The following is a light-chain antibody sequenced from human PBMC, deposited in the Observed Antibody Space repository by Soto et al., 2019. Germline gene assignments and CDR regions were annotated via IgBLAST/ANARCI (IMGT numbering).Light chain of an antibody. J-gene: IGKJ2*02. CDR3: QQSYSTPPWT. V-gene: IGKV1-39*01. CDR2: DAS. CDR1: QSISSY. Sequence: DIQMTQSPSSLSASVGDRVTITCRASQSISSYLNWYQQKPGKAPKLLIYDASSLQSGVPSRFSGSGSGTDFTLTISSLQPEDFATYYGQQSYSTPPWTFGQGTKLEIK.